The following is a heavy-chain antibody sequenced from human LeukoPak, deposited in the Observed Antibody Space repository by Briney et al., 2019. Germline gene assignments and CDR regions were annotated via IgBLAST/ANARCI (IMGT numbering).Heavy chain of an antibody. CDR3: ARDPWQGSTTLH. J-gene: IGHJ4*02. Sequence: GGSLRLSCAASGFTFSSYAMSWVRQAPGKGLEWVSTISVSGANTYYADSVKGRFTISRDNSKNTLYLQMDTLRTEDTAMYYCARDPWQGSTTLHWGQGIMVTVSS. V-gene: IGHV3-23*01. CDR2: ISVSGANT. CDR1: GFTFSSYA. D-gene: IGHD1-26*01.